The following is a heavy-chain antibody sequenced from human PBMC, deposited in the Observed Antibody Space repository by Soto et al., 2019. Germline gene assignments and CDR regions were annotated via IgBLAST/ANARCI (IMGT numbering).Heavy chain of an antibody. CDR2: IGTAGDT. D-gene: IGHD6-19*01. V-gene: IGHV3-13*01. Sequence: SGGSLRLSCAASGFTFSSYDMHWVRQATGKGLEWVSAIGTAGDTYYPGSVKGRFTISRENAKNSLYLQMSSLRAGDTAVYYCAREAVAGTLGHYYGMDVWGQGTTVTVSS. CDR3: AREAVAGTLGHYYGMDV. CDR1: GFTFSSYD. J-gene: IGHJ6*02.